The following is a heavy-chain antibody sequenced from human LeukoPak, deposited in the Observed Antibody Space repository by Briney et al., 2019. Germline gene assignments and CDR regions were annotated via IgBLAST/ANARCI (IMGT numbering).Heavy chain of an antibody. CDR3: ARVGAAYQDSNY. D-gene: IGHD1-26*01. CDR1: GYTFTAFF. V-gene: IGHV1-2*02. CDR2: LNPNSGGT. J-gene: IGHJ4*02. Sequence: ASVKVSCKTSGYTFTAFFIHWVRQAPGQGLEWMGWLNPNSGGTNYAQKFQVRVTMTRDTSISTAYMSRLRSDDTAVYFCARVGAAYQDSNYWGQGTLVTVSS.